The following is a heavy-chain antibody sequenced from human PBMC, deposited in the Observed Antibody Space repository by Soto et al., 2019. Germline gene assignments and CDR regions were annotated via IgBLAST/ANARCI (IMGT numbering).Heavy chain of an antibody. CDR1: GFTFSSYS. J-gene: IGHJ4*02. D-gene: IGHD4-17*01. CDR3: ASGLYGDYASDY. CDR2: ISSSSSYI. Sequence: EVQLVESGGGLVKPGGSLRLSCAASGFTFSSYSMNWVRQAPGKGLEWVSSISSSSSYIYYADSVKGRFTISRDNAKNSLYLQMNSLRAEDTAVYYCASGLYGDYASDYWGQGTLVTVSS. V-gene: IGHV3-21*01.